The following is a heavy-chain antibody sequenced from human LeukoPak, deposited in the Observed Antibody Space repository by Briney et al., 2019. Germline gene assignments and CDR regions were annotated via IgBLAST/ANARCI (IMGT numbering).Heavy chain of an antibody. CDR1: GYTFTSYG. V-gene: IGHV1-18*01. D-gene: IGHD2-2*01. CDR3: ARDHPPYCSSTSCYGEGAFAFDI. CDR2: ISAYNGNT. J-gene: IGHJ3*02. Sequence: ASVKVSCKASGYTFTSYGISWVRQAPGQGLEWMGWISAYNGNTNYAQKFQGRVTMTRDTSISTAYMELSRLRSDDTAVYYCARDHPPYCSSTSCYGEGAFAFDIWGQGTMVTVSS.